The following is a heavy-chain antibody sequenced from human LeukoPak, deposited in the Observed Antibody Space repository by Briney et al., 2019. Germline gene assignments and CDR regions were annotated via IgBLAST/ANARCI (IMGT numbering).Heavy chain of an antibody. D-gene: IGHD1-26*01. J-gene: IGHJ4*01. V-gene: IGHV5-51*01. CDR1: GYTFTSYW. Sequence: GESLKISCQGSGYTFTSYWIGWVRQMPGKGLEWMGIVYPGDSDTRYSPSFQGKVTISADKSISTAYLQWSSLKASDTAMYYCARVDRGSLLYWGHGTLVTVSS. CDR3: ARVDRGSLLY. CDR2: VYPGDSDT.